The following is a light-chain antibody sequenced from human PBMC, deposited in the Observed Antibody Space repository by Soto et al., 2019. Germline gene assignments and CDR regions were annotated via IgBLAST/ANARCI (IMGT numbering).Light chain of an antibody. CDR1: QSVSSN. Sequence: EIVMTQSPATLSVSPGERATFSCRASQSVSSNLAWYQQKPGQAPRLLIYGASSRATGIPARFSGSGSGTEFTVTISSLQSADFAVYDCQQYYDCVTFGPGTKVDIK. CDR3: QQYYDCVT. V-gene: IGKV3-15*01. J-gene: IGKJ3*01. CDR2: GAS.